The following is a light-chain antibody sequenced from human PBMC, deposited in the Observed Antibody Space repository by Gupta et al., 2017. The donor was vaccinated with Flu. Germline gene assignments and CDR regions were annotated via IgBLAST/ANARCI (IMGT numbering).Light chain of an antibody. J-gene: IGKJ5*01. CDR2: FRS. Sequence: SGPGLVITRISHLLTWYHQRPGQSPQLLICFRSTRQTGVPSMFSGSGSGTDLTLTIRRLQPEDFVIYYCLHANITPITFGHGTRLEIK. V-gene: IGKV2-28*01. CDR3: LHANITPIT. CDR1: PGLVITRISHL.